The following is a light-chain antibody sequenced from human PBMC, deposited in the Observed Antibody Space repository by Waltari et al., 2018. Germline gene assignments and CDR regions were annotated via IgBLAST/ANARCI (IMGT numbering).Light chain of an antibody. V-gene: IGLV2-23*01. J-gene: IGLJ2*01. Sequence: QSALTQPASVSGSPGQSITISCPGSSTDLGSSTLVSWYQHHPDKPPQLLIYEGTDRPSGISPRFSGSKSGNTASLTIAKLQAEDEADYYCFSYADGRSLVFGGGTKLTVL. CDR2: EGT. CDR1: STDLGSSTL. CDR3: FSYADGRSLV.